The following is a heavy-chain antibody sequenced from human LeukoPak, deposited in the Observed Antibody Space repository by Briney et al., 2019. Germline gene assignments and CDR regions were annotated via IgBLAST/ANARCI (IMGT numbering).Heavy chain of an antibody. CDR3: ATSRTLDY. Sequence: AGGSLRLSCAASGFTFSSYAMHWVRQAPGKGLEWVALIPYDGSNKYYADSVKGRFTVSRDNSKNTLYLQMNSLRAEDTAVYYCATSRTLDYWGQGTLVTVSS. CDR1: GFTFSSYA. CDR2: IPYDGSNK. V-gene: IGHV3-30*04. D-gene: IGHD2-2*01. J-gene: IGHJ4*02.